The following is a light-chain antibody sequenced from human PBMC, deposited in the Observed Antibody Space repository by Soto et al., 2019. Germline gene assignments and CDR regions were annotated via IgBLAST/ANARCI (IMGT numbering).Light chain of an antibody. Sequence: EIVLTQSPATLSLSPGDRATLSCRASQSISTYLAWYQQKPGQAPRLLIYDASNRATGIPARFSGGGSGTDFTLTISSLEPEDFAVYYCQQRSNWHTFGGGTKVEIK. V-gene: IGKV3-11*01. CDR2: DAS. J-gene: IGKJ4*01. CDR1: QSISTY. CDR3: QQRSNWHT.